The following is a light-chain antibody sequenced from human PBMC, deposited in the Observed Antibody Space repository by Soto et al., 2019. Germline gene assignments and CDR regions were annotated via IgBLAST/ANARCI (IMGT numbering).Light chain of an antibody. J-gene: IGKJ1*01. Sequence: EIVLTQSPGTLSLSPGERATLSCRASQSGFSTYLAWFQQKPGQAPRLLIYGASSRATGIPDRFSGSGSGTDFPLTISRREREDFAVYYCHQYGNSPWTLGQGTKVEIK. CDR3: HQYGNSPWT. CDR2: GAS. V-gene: IGKV3-20*01. CDR1: QSGFSTY.